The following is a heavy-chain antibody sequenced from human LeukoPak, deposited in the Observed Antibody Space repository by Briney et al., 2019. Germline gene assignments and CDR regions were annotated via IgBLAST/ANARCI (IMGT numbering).Heavy chain of an antibody. Sequence: ASVKVSCKASGYTFTCYYMHWVRQAPGQGLEWMGWINPNSGGTNYAQKFQGRVTMTRDTSISTAYMELSRLRSDDTAVYYCARDKDFWSGYGYYYYYMDVWGKGTTVTVSS. V-gene: IGHV1-2*02. D-gene: IGHD3-3*01. CDR2: INPNSGGT. CDR3: ARDKDFWSGYGYYYYYMDV. J-gene: IGHJ6*03. CDR1: GYTFTCYY.